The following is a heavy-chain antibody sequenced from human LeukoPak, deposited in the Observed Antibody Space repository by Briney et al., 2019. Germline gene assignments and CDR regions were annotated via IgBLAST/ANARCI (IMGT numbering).Heavy chain of an antibody. CDR2: INPNSGGT. D-gene: IGHD3-10*01. CDR3: AKDRDGAKYFQH. V-gene: IGHV1-2*06. CDR1: GYTFTNCY. Sequence: ASVEVSCKASGYTFTNCYMHWARQAPGQGLEWMGRINPNSGGTNYAQKFQGRVTMTRDTSISTVYMDLSRLRSDDTAVYYCAKDRDGAKYFQHWGQGTLVTVSS. J-gene: IGHJ1*01.